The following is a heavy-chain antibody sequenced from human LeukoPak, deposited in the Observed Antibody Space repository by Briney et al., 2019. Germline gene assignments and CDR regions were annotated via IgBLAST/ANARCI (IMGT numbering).Heavy chain of an antibody. J-gene: IGHJ4*02. D-gene: IGHD2-2*01. V-gene: IGHV4-34*01. Sequence: PGGSLRLSCAGSGFTFSDFWMTWVRQSPGKGLEWIGEINHSGNTNYNPSLKSRVTISVDTSKNQFSLRLSSVTAADTAVYYCASFMLGYCTSISCYRKVDYWGQGTLVTVSS. CDR1: GFTFSDFW. CDR3: ASFMLGYCTSISCYRKVDY. CDR2: INHSGNT.